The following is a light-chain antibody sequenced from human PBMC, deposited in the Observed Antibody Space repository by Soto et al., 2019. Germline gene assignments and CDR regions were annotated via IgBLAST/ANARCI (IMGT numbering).Light chain of an antibody. CDR3: QQYGNSPRT. CDR1: QGISSA. V-gene: IGKV1D-13*01. J-gene: IGKJ1*01. Sequence: AIQLTQSPSSLSASVGDRVTITCRASQGISSALAWYQQKPGKAPKLLIYDASSLESGVPSRFSGSGSGTDFTLTISRLEPEDFAVYYCQQYGNSPRTFGQGTKVDIK. CDR2: DAS.